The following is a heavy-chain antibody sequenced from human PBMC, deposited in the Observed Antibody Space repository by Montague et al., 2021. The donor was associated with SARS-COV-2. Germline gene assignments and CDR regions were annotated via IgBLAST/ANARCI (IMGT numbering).Heavy chain of an antibody. CDR2: IYPGDSKT. CDR3: AKYGPSGDYFKFGMDV. CDR1: GYSFSTFW. Sequence: QSGAEVKKPGESLMISCKGSGYSFSTFWIGWVRQMPGKGLEWMGMIYPGDSKTRYTASFRGRVTISADRSTSTAYLQWDSLEASDTAIYYCAKYGPSGDYFKFGMDVWGPGPTVTAS. V-gene: IGHV5-51*01. D-gene: IGHD1-26*01. J-gene: IGHJ6*02.